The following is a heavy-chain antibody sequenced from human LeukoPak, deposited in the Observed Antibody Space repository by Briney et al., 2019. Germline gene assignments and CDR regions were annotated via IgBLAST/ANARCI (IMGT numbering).Heavy chain of an antibody. CDR2: IYYSGST. CDR3: ARHWLLFYFDY. J-gene: IGHJ4*02. CDR1: GGSISSSSYY. V-gene: IGHV4-39*01. Sequence: SETLSLTCTVSGGSISSSSYYWGWIRQPPGKGLEWIGSIYYSGSTYYNPSLKSRVTISVDTSKNQFSLKLSSVTAADTDVYYCARHWLLFYFDYWGQGTLVTVSS. D-gene: IGHD5-18*01.